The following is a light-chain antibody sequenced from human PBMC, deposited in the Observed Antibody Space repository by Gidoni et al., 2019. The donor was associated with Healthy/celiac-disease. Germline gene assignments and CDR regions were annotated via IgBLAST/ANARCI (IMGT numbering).Light chain of an antibody. CDR3: QQYNSYLFT. CDR1: QSISSW. Sequence: DIQMTQSPSTLSASVGDRVTITCRASQSISSWLAWYQQKPGKAPKLLIYNASSLASGVPSRFSGSGSGTDFTLTISSLQPDDFATYYCQQYNSYLFTFGPXTKVDIK. J-gene: IGKJ3*01. CDR2: NAS. V-gene: IGKV1-5*03.